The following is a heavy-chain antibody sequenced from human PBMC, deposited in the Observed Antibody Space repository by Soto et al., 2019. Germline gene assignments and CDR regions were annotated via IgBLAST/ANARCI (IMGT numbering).Heavy chain of an antibody. D-gene: IGHD6-13*01. CDR1: GGSFSGYY. CDR3: ARGGRYSSSWYRYYYYYMDV. J-gene: IGHJ6*03. CDR2: INHSGST. V-gene: IGHV4-34*01. Sequence: PSDPLSPTSACCGGSFSGYYWSRIRQPPGQGLELIGEINHSGSTNYNPSLKSRVTISVDTSKIQFSLKLSSVTAAGTAVYYCARGGRYSSSWYRYYYYYMDVWGKGTTVT.